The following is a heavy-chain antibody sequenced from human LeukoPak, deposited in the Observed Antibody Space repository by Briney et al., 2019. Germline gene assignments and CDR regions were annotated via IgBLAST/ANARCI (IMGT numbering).Heavy chain of an antibody. CDR2: IGTAGDP. V-gene: IGHV3-13*05. CDR3: ARGYCSGGSCYFDY. Sequence: GGSLRLSCAASGFTFSSYDMHWVRQATGKGLEWVSAIGTAGDPYYPGSVKGRFTISRGNAKNSLYLQMNSLRAGDTAVYYCARGYCSGGSCYFDYWGQGTLVTVSS. CDR1: GFTFSSYD. D-gene: IGHD2-15*01. J-gene: IGHJ4*02.